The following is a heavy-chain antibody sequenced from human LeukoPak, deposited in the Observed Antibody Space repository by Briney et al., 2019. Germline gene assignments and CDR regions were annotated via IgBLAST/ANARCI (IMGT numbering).Heavy chain of an antibody. Sequence: TSETLSLTCTVSGGSISSSTYYWGWIRQPPGKGLEWIGSIFYSGRTYYNPSLKSRVTMSVDTSKNQFSLRLSSVNAADTAVYYCARTVQLRFLEYYMNVCGKGTTVTASS. CDR2: IFYSGRT. V-gene: IGHV4-39*07. D-gene: IGHD3-3*01. CDR1: GGSISSSTYY. J-gene: IGHJ6*03. CDR3: ARTVQLRFLEYYMNV.